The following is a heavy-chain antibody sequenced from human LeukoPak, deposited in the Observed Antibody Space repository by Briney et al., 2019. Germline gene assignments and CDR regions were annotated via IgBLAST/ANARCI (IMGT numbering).Heavy chain of an antibody. V-gene: IGHV4-59*01. CDR2: IHYSGST. CDR1: GASISSYY. J-gene: IGHJ4*02. D-gene: IGHD5/OR15-5a*01. Sequence: SEPLSPTSTVSGASISSYYWSWIRQPPGKGLEWIGYIHYSGSTNYNPPLKSRVTISLDTSKNHFSLKLISVTAADAAVYYCARTSYSIYDAPFGYWGQGTLVTVSS. CDR3: ARTSYSIYDAPFGY.